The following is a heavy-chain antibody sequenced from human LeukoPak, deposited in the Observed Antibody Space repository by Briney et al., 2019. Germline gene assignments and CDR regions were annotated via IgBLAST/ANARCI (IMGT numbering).Heavy chain of an antibody. CDR1: GFTFSSYS. J-gene: IGHJ4*02. CDR2: ISSSSSTI. Sequence: GGSLRLSCAASGFTFSSYSMNWVRQAPGKGLEWVSYISSSSSTIYYAGSVKGRFTISRDNAKNSLVLQMNSLRAEDTAVYYCARSRGSSGSYPFDYWGQGTLVTVSS. CDR3: ARSRGSSGSYPFDY. V-gene: IGHV3-48*01. D-gene: IGHD1-26*01.